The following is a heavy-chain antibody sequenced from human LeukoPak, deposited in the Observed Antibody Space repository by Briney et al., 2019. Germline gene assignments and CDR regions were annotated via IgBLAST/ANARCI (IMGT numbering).Heavy chain of an antibody. J-gene: IGHJ1*01. D-gene: IGHD1-26*01. V-gene: IGHV3-66*04. CDR1: GFSVSNNY. CDR3: ASHSYPPEYFQH. Sequence: GGSLRLSSAASGFSVSNNYMSWVRRAPGKGLEGGSVIYSFGDTLYGDSAKGRFTISRNNSKNTLYLQMNSLRAEDTAVYYCASHSYPPEYFQHWGQGPLVTVSS. CDR2: IYSFGDT.